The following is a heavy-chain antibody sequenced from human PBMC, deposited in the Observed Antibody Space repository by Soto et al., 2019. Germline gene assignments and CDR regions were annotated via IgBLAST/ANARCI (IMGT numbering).Heavy chain of an antibody. Sequence: ASVKVSGKASGYTFTRYDINWLRQATGQGLEWMGWMNPNSGNTGYAQKFQGRVTMTRNTSISTAYMELSSLRSEDTAVYYCARGDDFWSGYSIDYWGQGTLVTVSS. CDR2: MNPNSGNT. CDR3: ARGDDFWSGYSIDY. CDR1: GYTFTRYD. D-gene: IGHD3-3*01. J-gene: IGHJ4*02. V-gene: IGHV1-8*01.